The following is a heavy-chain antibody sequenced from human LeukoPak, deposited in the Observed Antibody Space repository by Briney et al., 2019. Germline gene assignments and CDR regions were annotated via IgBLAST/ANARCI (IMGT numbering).Heavy chain of an antibody. CDR2: IWYDGSNK. CDR3: ARDSSYGFDY. CDR1: GLTFSSYG. Sequence: GGSQSLSCAASGLTFSSYGMHWVRQAPGKGLEWVALIWYDGSNKYYADSVKGRFTISRDNSKNTLSLQMNSLRAEDTAVYYCARDSSYGFDYWGQGTLVTVSS. V-gene: IGHV3-33*01. D-gene: IGHD5-18*01. J-gene: IGHJ4*02.